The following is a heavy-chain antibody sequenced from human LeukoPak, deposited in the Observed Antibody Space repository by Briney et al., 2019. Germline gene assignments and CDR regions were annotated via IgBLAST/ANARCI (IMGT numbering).Heavy chain of an antibody. J-gene: IGHJ4*02. V-gene: IGHV3-48*01. CDR1: GFTFSSWS. Sequence: SGGSLRLSCVASGFTFSSWSMNWGRQAPGKGLEWVSHIGSTPTTVYYADSVKGRFTISRDNAKNSLYLQMNNLRAEDTAVYYCARFCSSTGCEGYWGQGTLVTVSS. CDR2: IGSTPTTV. D-gene: IGHD2-2*01. CDR3: ARFCSSTGCEGY.